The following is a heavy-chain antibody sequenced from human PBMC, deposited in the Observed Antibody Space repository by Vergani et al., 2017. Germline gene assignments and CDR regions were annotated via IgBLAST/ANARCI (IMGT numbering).Heavy chain of an antibody. V-gene: IGHV3-7*03. Sequence: EVQLVESGGGLVQPGGSLRLSCSASGFTFSSYWMSWVRQAPGKGLEGVANIKQDGSEIYYVDSVKGRFTISRDNAKNSLYLQMNSLRAEDTAVYYCARDWGYYDSSGYSPFDPWGQGTLVTVSS. CDR2: IKQDGSEI. J-gene: IGHJ5*02. CDR1: GFTFSSYW. D-gene: IGHD3-22*01. CDR3: ARDWGYYDSSGYSPFDP.